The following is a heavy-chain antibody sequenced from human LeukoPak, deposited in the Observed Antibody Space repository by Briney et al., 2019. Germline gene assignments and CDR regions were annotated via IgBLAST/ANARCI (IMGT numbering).Heavy chain of an antibody. CDR3: ARDLSGSNYYASGSYAD. Sequence: ASVKVSCKASGYTFTNYYMHWVRQAPGQGLEWMGIINPSGGSTSYAQRFQGRVTMTRDTSTSTVYMELTSLRSEDTAVYYCARDLSGSNYYASGSYADWGQGTLVTVSS. CDR2: INPSGGST. V-gene: IGHV1-46*01. J-gene: IGHJ4*02. D-gene: IGHD3-10*01. CDR1: GYTFTNYY.